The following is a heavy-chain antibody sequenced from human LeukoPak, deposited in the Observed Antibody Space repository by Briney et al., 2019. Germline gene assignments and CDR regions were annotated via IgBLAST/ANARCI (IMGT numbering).Heavy chain of an antibody. D-gene: IGHD3-3*01. J-gene: IGHJ6*02. CDR3: ATELRLFGVVMNGMDV. CDR2: FDPEDGET. Sequence: ASVKVSCKVSGYTLTELSMHWVRQTPGKGLEWMGGFDPEDGETIYAQKFQGRVTMTEDTSTDTAYMELSSLRSGDTAVYYCATELRLFGVVMNGMDVWGQGTTVTVSS. CDR1: GYTLTELS. V-gene: IGHV1-24*01.